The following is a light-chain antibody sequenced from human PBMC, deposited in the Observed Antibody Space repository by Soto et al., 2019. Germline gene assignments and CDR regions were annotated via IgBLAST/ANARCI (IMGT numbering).Light chain of an antibody. CDR2: AAS. CDR3: QQDYDTPIT. V-gene: IGKV1-39*01. CDR1: QNIITF. J-gene: IGKJ5*01. Sequence: DTEMTQSPSYLYASVGDRVTSTCRACQNIITFLNWYQQKPGQAPKFLIYAASSLQSGVPSRFSGRGSGTDFTLTITSLQPEDFATYFCQQDYDTPITFGTGTRVEIK.